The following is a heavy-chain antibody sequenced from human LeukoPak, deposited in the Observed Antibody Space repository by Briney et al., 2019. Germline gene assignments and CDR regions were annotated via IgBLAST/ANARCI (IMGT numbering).Heavy chain of an antibody. J-gene: IGHJ4*02. CDR2: IGFDGNTK. Sequence: GGSLRLSCAASGFSFNNHGMHWVRQAPGKGLEWVAVIGFDGNTKYYADSVKGRFTISRDNSKKTLFLQMDSLRAEDTAVYYCARVRGNSFRGVYYFDYWGQGTLVTVSS. CDR1: GFSFNNHG. V-gene: IGHV3-33*01. D-gene: IGHD4-23*01. CDR3: ARVRGNSFRGVYYFDY.